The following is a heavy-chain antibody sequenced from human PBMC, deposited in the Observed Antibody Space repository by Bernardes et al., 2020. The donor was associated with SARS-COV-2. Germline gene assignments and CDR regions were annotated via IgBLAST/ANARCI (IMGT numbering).Heavy chain of an antibody. CDR3: ARGLVNLYGDYYDAFDI. CDR1: GGSFSGYY. D-gene: IGHD4-17*01. V-gene: IGHV4-34*01. Sequence: SEPLHLRCAVCGGSFSGYYWSWIRKPPEKGLEWIGDINHSGTSNYNPSLRSRVTISVDTSKNQFSLKLSSVTAADTAVYYCARGLVNLYGDYYDAFDIWGQGKMVTVSS. J-gene: IGHJ3*02. CDR2: INHSGTS.